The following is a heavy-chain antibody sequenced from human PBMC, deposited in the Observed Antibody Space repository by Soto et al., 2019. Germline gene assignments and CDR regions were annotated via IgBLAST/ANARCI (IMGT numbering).Heavy chain of an antibody. CDR3: ARYYGSGSPYYFDY. Sequence: ASVKVSCKASGYTFTSYCISWVRHAPGQGLEWMGWISAYNGYTNYAQKLQGRVTMTTDTSTSTAYMELRSLRSDDTAMYYCARYYGSGSPYYFDYWGQGTLVTVSS. CDR1: GYTFTSYC. D-gene: IGHD3-10*01. V-gene: IGHV1-18*01. CDR2: ISAYNGYT. J-gene: IGHJ4*02.